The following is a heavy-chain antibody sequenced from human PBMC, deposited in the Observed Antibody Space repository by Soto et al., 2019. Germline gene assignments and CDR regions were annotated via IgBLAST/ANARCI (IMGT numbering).Heavy chain of an antibody. CDR1: GYTFTAYY. Sequence: QVQLVQSGAEVKKPGASVKVSCKTSGYTFTAYYMHWVRQAPGQGLEWMGWINPNSCGTNYAQKLQGRVTMPRDTSISTAYMELSRLRSDDTAVYYCARDLGITHSWYFDLWGRGALVTVSS. CDR3: ARDLGITHSWYFDL. J-gene: IGHJ2*01. V-gene: IGHV1-2*02. D-gene: IGHD3-16*01. CDR2: INPNSCGT.